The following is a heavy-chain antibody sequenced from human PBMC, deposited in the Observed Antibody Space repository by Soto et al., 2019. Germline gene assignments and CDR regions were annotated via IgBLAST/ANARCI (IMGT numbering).Heavy chain of an antibody. Sequence: EVQLVESGGGLVQPGGSLKLSCAASGFTFSGSAMHWVRQASGKGLEWVGRIRSKANSYATAYAASVKGRFTISRDDSKNTAYLQMNSLKAEDTAVYYCTGHDLTRMIWGQGTTVTVSS. CDR3: TGHDLTRMI. V-gene: IGHV3-73*01. J-gene: IGHJ6*02. CDR1: GFTFSGSA. CDR2: IRSKANSYAT.